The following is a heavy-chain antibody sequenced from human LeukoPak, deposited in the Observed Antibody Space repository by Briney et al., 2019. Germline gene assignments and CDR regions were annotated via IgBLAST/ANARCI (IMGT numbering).Heavy chain of an antibody. V-gene: IGHV2-70*11. CDR2: IDWDDAK. J-gene: IGHJ4*02. D-gene: IGHD5-18*01. CDR3: ARIRRNTAMAFDY. Sequence: GSGPTLVNPTQTLTLTCTFPGFSLSTSGMCVTWIRQPPGKALEWLARIDWDDAKYFTTSLKTRLTISKDTSKNQVVLTVTNMDPVDTATYYCARIRRNTAMAFDYWGQGTLVTVSS. CDR1: GFSLSTSGMC.